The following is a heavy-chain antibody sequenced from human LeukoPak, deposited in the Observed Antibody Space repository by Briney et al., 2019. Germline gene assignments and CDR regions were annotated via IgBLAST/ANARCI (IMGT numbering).Heavy chain of an antibody. CDR3: ARDLGSSSRGEGYYGMDV. Sequence: SETLPLTCTVSGGSISSGGYYWSWIRQHPRQGLEWIGYIYYSGSTYYNPSLKSRVTISVDTPKNQFSLKLSSVTAADTAAYYCARDLGSSSRGEGYYGMDVWGQGTTVTVSS. CDR2: IYYSGST. CDR1: GGSISSGGYY. D-gene: IGHD6-13*01. V-gene: IGHV4-31*03. J-gene: IGHJ6*02.